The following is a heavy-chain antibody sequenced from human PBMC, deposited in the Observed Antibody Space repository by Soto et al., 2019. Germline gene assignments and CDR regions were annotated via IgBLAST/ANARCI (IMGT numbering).Heavy chain of an antibody. V-gene: IGHV5-10-1*01. Sequence: PGESLKISCKGSGYSFTSYWISWVRQMPGKGLEWMGRIDPSDSYTNYSPSFQGHVTISADKSISTAYLQWSSLKASDTAMYYCARHLETCSGGSCYPTYYFDYWGQGTLVTVSS. CDR2: IDPSDSYT. CDR3: ARHLETCSGGSCYPTYYFDY. J-gene: IGHJ4*02. CDR1: GYSFTSYW. D-gene: IGHD2-15*01.